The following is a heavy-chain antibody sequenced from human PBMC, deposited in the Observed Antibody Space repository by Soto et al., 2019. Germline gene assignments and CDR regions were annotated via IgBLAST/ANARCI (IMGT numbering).Heavy chain of an antibody. Sequence: GGSLRLSCTASGFTFSSYAMSWVRKAPGKGLEWVSSISGGGGSTHYADSVKGRFTISRVNSKNTLYLQMNSLRDEDTAVYYCAKDPIRYLDQTNNWFDPWGQGTLVTVSS. J-gene: IGHJ5*02. CDR1: GFTFSSYA. V-gene: IGHV3-23*01. CDR2: ISGGGGST. CDR3: AKDPIRYLDQTNNWFDP. D-gene: IGHD3-9*01.